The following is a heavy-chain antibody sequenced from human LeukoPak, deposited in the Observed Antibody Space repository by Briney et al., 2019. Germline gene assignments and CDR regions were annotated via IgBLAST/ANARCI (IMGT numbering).Heavy chain of an antibody. D-gene: IGHD3-22*01. CDR2: IIPIFGTA. V-gene: IGHV1-69*05. J-gene: IGHJ5*02. CDR3: ASQIQNYYDSSGYYYGWFDP. CDR1: GGTFSRYA. Sequence: ASVKVSCKASGGTFSRYAISWVRQAPGQGLEWMGGIIPIFGTANYAQKFQGRVTITTDESTSTAYMELSSLRSEDTAVYYCASQIQNYYDSSGYYYGWFDPWGQGTLVTVSS.